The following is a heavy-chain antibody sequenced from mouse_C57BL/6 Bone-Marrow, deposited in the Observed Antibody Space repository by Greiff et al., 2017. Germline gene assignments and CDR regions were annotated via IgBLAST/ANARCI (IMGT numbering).Heavy chain of an antibody. CDR3: ARLVATVVATDY. CDR2: IYPRSCNT. CDR1: GYTFTSYG. D-gene: IGHD1-1*01. Sequence: QVQLQQSGAELARPGASVKLSCKASGYTFTSYGISWVKQRTGQGLEWVGEIYPRSCNTYYNEKFKGKATLTADKSSSTAYMELRSLTSEDSAVYFCARLVATVVATDYWCQGTTLTVSS. V-gene: IGHV1-81*01. J-gene: IGHJ2*01.